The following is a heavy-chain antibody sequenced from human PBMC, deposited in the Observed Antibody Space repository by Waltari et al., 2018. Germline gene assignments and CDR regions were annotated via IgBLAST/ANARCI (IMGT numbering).Heavy chain of an antibody. CDR3: AKDHGIAY. V-gene: IGHV3-23*01. J-gene: IGHJ4*02. D-gene: IGHD2-21*01. CDR1: GLTFSIFA. CDR2: ISNSGGDT. Sequence: QLLESGGGLVQPGGSLRLSCSDSGLTFSIFAMSWVRQAPGKGREWVSGISNSGGDTYYADSVKGRFTISRDNSKKTLYLQMNNLRVEDTAVYYCAKDHGIAYWGQGTLVTVSS.